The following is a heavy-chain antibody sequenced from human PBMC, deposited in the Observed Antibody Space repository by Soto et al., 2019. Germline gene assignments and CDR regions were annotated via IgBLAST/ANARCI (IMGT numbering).Heavy chain of an antibody. Sequence: QVQLVQSGAEVRKPGASVKVSCKASGYTFRNYAMYWVRQAPGQRLEWMGWINTGNGNTKYSQKFQGRVTITRDTSANTAYMDLSSLRSEDTAVYYWARVVRYSRCSHFDYWGRGTLVTVSS. J-gene: IGHJ4*02. CDR2: INTGNGNT. CDR3: ARVVRYSRCSHFDY. D-gene: IGHD6-13*01. CDR1: GYTFRNYA. V-gene: IGHV1-3*04.